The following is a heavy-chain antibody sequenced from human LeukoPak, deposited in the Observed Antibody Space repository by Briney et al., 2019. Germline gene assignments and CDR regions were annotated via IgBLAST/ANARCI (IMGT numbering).Heavy chain of an antibody. CDR2: IYTSGST. V-gene: IGHV4-61*02. J-gene: IGHJ4*02. Sequence: SETLPLTCTVSGGSINSSSYYWSWIRQPAGRGLEWIGRIYTSGSTNYNPSLKSRVTRSIDTSKNQFSLKLSSVTAADTAVYYCARDHSSNWDFDYWGQGTLVTVSS. CDR1: GGSINSSSYY. CDR3: ARDHSSNWDFDY. D-gene: IGHD6-13*01.